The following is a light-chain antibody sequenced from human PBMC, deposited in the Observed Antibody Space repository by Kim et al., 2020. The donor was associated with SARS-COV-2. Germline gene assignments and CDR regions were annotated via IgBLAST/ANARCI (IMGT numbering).Light chain of an antibody. V-gene: IGKV3-15*01. J-gene: IGKJ2*01. Sequence: EIVMTQSPATLSVSPGERATLSCRASQSVSSNLAWYQQKPGQAPRLLIYGASTRATGIPARFSGSGSGTEFTLTISSLQSEDFAVYYRQQYNNLPPSYTFGQGPKLEI. CDR1: QSVSSN. CDR3: QQYNNLPPSYT. CDR2: GAS.